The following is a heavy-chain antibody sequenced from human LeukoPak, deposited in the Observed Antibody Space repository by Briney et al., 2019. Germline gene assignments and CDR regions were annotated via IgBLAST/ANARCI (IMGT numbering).Heavy chain of an antibody. D-gene: IGHD5-18*01. V-gene: IGHV4-4*07. J-gene: IGHJ4*02. Sequence: SETLSLTCTVSGGSISSYYWSWIRQPAGKVLEWIGRIYTSGSTNYNPSLKSRVTMSVDTSNNQFSLKLSSVTAADTAVYYCARVDTAMVFDYWGQGTLVTVSS. CDR1: GGSISSYY. CDR3: ARVDTAMVFDY. CDR2: IYTSGST.